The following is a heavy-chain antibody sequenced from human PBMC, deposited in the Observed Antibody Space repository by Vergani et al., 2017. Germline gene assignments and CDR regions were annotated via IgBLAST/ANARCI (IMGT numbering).Heavy chain of an antibody. V-gene: IGHV4-61*02. CDR3: ARGGQLRRSFDP. Sequence: QVQLQESGPGLVKPSQTLSLTCTVSGGSISSGSYYWSWIRQPAGKGLEWIGRIYTSGSTNYNPSLKSRVTISVDTSKNQFSLKLSSVTAADTAVYYCARGGQLRRSFDPWGQGTLVTVSS. J-gene: IGHJ5*02. CDR1: GGSISSGSYY. D-gene: IGHD2-2*01. CDR2: IYTSGST.